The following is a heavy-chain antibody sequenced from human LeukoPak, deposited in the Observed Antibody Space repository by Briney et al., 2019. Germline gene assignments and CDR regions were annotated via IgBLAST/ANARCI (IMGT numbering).Heavy chain of an antibody. CDR2: ISSNGGST. V-gene: IGHV3-64*01. CDR1: GFTVSSNY. J-gene: IGHJ4*02. Sequence: GGSLRLSCAASGFTVSSNYMSWVRQAPGKGLEYVLAISSNGGSTYYANSVKGRFTISRDNSKNTLYLQMGSLRAEDMAVYYCARVLDYWGQGTPVTVSS. CDR3: ARVLDY.